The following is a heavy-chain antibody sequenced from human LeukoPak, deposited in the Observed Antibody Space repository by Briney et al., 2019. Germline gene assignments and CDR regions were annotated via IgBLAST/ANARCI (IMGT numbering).Heavy chain of an antibody. CDR3: ARGRDSSGYRALDAFDI. CDR2: INHSGST. CDR1: GGSFSGYY. V-gene: IGHV4-34*09. J-gene: IGHJ3*02. D-gene: IGHD3-22*01. Sequence: SETLSLTCAVYGGSFSGYYWSWIRQPPGKGLEWIGEINHSGSTYYNPSLKSRVTISVDTSKNQFSLKLSSVTAADTAVYYCARGRDSSGYRALDAFDIWGQGTMVTVSS.